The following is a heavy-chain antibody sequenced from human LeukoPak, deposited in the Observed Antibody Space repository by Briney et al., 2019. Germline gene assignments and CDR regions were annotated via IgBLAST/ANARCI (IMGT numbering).Heavy chain of an antibody. CDR2: ISWNSGSI. Sequence: GGSLRLPCAGSGFIFNNYAMHWVRQPPGKGLEWVSGISWNSGSIDYADSVKGRFTISRDDAKNSLYLQMNSLRVEDTAFYYCAKDNRRHYTSGPNPDSLHWGQGALVTVSS. CDR3: AKDNRRHYTSGPNPDSLH. CDR1: GFIFNNYA. J-gene: IGHJ4*02. V-gene: IGHV3-9*01. D-gene: IGHD6-19*01.